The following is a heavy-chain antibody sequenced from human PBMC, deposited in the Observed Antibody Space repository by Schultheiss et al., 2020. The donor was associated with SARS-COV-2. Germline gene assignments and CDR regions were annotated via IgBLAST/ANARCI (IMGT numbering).Heavy chain of an antibody. CDR1: GFTFSDYY. D-gene: IGHD6-6*01. CDR3: ARGGRSSSGDY. Sequence: GGSLRLSCAASGFTFSDYYMSWIRQAPGKGLEWVSAISGSGGSTYYADSVKGRFTISRDNSKNTLYLQMNSLRAEDTAVYYCARGGRSSSGDYWGQGTLVTVSS. CDR2: ISGSGGST. J-gene: IGHJ4*02. V-gene: IGHV3-23*01.